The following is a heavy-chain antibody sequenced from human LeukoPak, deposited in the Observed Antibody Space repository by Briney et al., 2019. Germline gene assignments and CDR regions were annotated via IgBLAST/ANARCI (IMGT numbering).Heavy chain of an antibody. CDR1: GYTFTGYY. CDR3: ARGAAVGQTRDY. V-gene: IGHV1-2*05. D-gene: IGHD6-13*01. Sequence: ASVKVSCKASGYTFTGYYIHWVRQAPGQGLEWMGRINPNSGDRNYAQKFQGRVTMTRDTSISAAYMELSSLRSDDTDVYYCARGAAVGQTRDYWGQGTLVTVSS. J-gene: IGHJ4*02. CDR2: INPNSGDR.